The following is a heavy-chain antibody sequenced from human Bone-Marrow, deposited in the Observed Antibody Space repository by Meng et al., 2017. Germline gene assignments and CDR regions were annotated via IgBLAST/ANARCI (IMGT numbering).Heavy chain of an antibody. V-gene: IGHV4-38-2*02. CDR1: AYSISSDYY. J-gene: IGHJ4*02. CDR3: AREFLWNGIYFDS. CDR2: IYHIGTT. D-gene: IGHD1-1*01. Sequence: SETLSLTCTVSAYSISSDYYWGWIRQPPGKRLEWIGTIYHIGTTYYNPSLDSLKSRVTISVDTSKNQFSLKLTSVTAADTAVYYCAREFLWNGIYFDSWGQGTLVTVSS.